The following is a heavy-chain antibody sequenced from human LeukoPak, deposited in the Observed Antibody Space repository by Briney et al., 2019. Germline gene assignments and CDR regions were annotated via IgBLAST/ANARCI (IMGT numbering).Heavy chain of an antibody. D-gene: IGHD3-10*01. Sequence: GASVKVSCKGSGYTFTIYGISWVRQAPGQGLEWMGWSSAENGHTKYAQKIQGRVTMTTDTSTRTAYMELRSLRSDDTAVYYCGRDVGVSMVRGVSDYWGQGTLVTVSS. CDR3: GRDVGVSMVRGVSDY. CDR1: GYTFTIYG. CDR2: SSAENGHT. J-gene: IGHJ4*02. V-gene: IGHV1-18*01.